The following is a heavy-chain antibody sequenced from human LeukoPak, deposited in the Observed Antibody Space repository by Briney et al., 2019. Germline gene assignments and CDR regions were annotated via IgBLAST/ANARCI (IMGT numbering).Heavy chain of an antibody. J-gene: IGHJ4*02. D-gene: IGHD6-13*01. CDR1: GFTFSGSA. CDR2: ISGSGGST. Sequence: GGSLRLSCAASGFTFSGSAMHWVRQASGKGLEWVSAISGSGGSTHYADSVKGRFTISRDSAKNSLYLQMNSLRAEDTAVYYCARGPYSSNWYVDYWGQGTLVTVAS. V-gene: IGHV3-21*06. CDR3: ARGPYSSNWYVDY.